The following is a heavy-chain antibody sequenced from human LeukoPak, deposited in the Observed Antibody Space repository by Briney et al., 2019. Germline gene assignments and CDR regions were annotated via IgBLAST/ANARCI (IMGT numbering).Heavy chain of an antibody. D-gene: IGHD3-10*01. CDR1: GGSISSSSYY. CDR3: AIKKIRVRGVIIRQKEWHTNWFDP. CDR2: INHSGST. V-gene: IGHV4-39*07. Sequence: SETLSLTCTVSGGSISSSSYYWGWIRQPPGKGLEWIGEINHSGSTNYNPSLKSRVTISVDTSKNQFSLKLSSVTAADTAVYYCAIKKIRVRGVIIRQKEWHTNWFDPWGQGTLVTVSS. J-gene: IGHJ5*02.